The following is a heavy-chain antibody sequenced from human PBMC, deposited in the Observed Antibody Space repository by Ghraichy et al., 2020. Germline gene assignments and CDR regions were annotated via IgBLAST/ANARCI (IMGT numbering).Heavy chain of an antibody. CDR2: IHYSGST. Sequence: SQTLSLTCTVSGVSISSSAYYWGWIRQPPGKGLEWIGSIHYSGSTYYNPSLESRVTTSVDTSKNQFSLKLTSVTAADTAVYYCARQQGYYDILSPFDPWGQGTLVTVSS. D-gene: IGHD3-9*01. J-gene: IGHJ5*02. CDR1: GVSISSSAYY. CDR3: ARQQGYYDILSPFDP. V-gene: IGHV4-39*01.